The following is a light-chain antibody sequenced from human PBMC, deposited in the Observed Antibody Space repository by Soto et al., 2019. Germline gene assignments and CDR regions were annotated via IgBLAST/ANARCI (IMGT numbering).Light chain of an antibody. J-gene: IGKJ2*02. CDR2: LGS. CDR1: QTLLHSIGYNY. CDR3: MQALQTPRT. Sequence: DLVMTQSPLSLPVTPGEPASISCGSSQTLLHSIGYNYLDWYLQKPGQSPRLLIYLGSNRASGVPDRFSGRGSGTDFTLKISRVEAEDVGVYYCMQALQTPRTFGQGTKLEIK. V-gene: IGKV2-28*01.